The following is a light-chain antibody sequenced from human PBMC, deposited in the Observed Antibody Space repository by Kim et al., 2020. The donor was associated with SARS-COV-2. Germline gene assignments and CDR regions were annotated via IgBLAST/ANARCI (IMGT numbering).Light chain of an antibody. J-gene: IGKJ1*01. V-gene: IGKV1-39*01. CDR3: QQSSSSPPT. CDR1: QNINKY. CDR2: ATS. Sequence: ASVGDRVTITCRASQNINKYLNWYQQKSGTAPKLLIYATSLLQTGFPPRFSGSGSGTDFTLTISSLHPEDFATYYCQQSSSSPPTFGQGTKVDIK.